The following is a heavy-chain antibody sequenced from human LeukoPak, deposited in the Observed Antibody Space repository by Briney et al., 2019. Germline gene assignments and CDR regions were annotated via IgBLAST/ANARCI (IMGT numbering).Heavy chain of an antibody. V-gene: IGHV3-21*04. Sequence: GGSLRLSCAASGFTFSNYNMNWVRQAPGKGLEWVSSISGSSTYIYYADSVKGRFTISRDNSKNTLYLQMNSLRAEDTAVYYCAKDLYDILTGYSTFDYWGQGTLVTVSS. CDR3: AKDLYDILTGYSTFDY. CDR2: ISGSSTYI. CDR1: GFTFSNYN. D-gene: IGHD3-9*01. J-gene: IGHJ4*02.